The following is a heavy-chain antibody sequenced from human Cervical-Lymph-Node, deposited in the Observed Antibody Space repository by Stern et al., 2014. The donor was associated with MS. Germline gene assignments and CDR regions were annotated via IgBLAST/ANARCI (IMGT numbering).Heavy chain of an antibody. J-gene: IGHJ4*02. CDR3: AHSRVKYCRGGTCYSSLFDY. CDR1: GFSVTTAGVG. Sequence: QVTLRESGPTLVKPTQTVTLTCTLSGFSVTTAGVGVGWIRQPPGKALEWLALIYWDDDKLYSPSLKNRRTITKDTSKNQVVLIMTDVDPVDTATYYCAHSRVKYCRGGTCYSSLFDYWGQGTLVTVSS. CDR2: IYWDDDK. D-gene: IGHD2-15*01. V-gene: IGHV2-5*02.